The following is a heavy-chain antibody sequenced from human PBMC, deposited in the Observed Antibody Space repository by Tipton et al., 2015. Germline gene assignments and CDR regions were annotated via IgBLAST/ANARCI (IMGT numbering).Heavy chain of an antibody. Sequence: SLRLSCAASGFTFSIYHMNWVRQAPGKGLEWVSSITSSSSSIYYADSVKGRFTISRDNAKKSLYLQLNSLRAEDTGVYYCARDLGAYCGGYCYLPYAFDIWGQGTMVTVSS. D-gene: IGHD2-21*01. CDR2: ITSSSSSI. CDR1: GFTFSIYH. V-gene: IGHV3-21*01. J-gene: IGHJ3*02. CDR3: ARDLGAYCGGYCYLPYAFDI.